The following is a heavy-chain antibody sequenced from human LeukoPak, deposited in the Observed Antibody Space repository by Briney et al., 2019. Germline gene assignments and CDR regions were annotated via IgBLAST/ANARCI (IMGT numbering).Heavy chain of an antibody. V-gene: IGHV4-39*02. J-gene: IGHJ5*02. CDR1: GGSISSSSYY. CDR2: IYYSGST. D-gene: IGHD2-21*02. CDR3: AREPAYCGGDCYPT. Sequence: SETLSLTCTVSGGSISSSSYYWGWIRQPPGKGLEWIGSIYYSGSTYYNPSLKSRVTISVDTSKNQFSLKLSSVTAADTAVYYCAREPAYCGGDCYPTWGQGTLVTVSS.